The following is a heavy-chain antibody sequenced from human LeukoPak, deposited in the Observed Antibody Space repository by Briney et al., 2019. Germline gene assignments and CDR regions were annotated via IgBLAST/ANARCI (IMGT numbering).Heavy chain of an antibody. CDR1: GRTFSSYA. CDR3: ARDGYCSSTSCARYYYYGMDV. D-gene: IGHD2-2*01. V-gene: IGHV1-69*04. Sequence: GASVRVSCTASGRTFSSYAMSWVRQAPGQGLEWMGRIIPICGVANYAQKFQGRVTITADKSTSTAYMELSSLRSEDTAVYYCARDGYCSSTSCARYYYYGMDVWGQGTTVTVSS. CDR2: IIPICGVA. J-gene: IGHJ6*02.